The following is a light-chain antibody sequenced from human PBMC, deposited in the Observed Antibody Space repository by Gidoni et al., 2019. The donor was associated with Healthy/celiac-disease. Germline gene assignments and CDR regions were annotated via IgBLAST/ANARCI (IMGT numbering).Light chain of an antibody. CDR3: QSADSSNRV. CDR1: ALPKQY. V-gene: IGLV3-25*03. J-gene: IGLJ2*01. CDR2: KDS. Sequence: SYALPQPPSVSVSPGQTARITCSGDALPKQYAYWYQQKPGQAPVLVIYKDSERPSGIPERFSGSSSGTTVTLTISGVQAEDEADYYCQSADSSNRVFGGGTKLTVL.